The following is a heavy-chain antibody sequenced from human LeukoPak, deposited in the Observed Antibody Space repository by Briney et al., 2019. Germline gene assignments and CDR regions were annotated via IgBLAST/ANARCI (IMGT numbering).Heavy chain of an antibody. J-gene: IGHJ4*02. D-gene: IGHD3-10*01. Sequence: GSLRLSCAASGFTFSSYEMNWVRQAPGKGLEWIGSIYYTGSTYYNPSLKSRVTISVDTSKNQFSLKLRSATATDTAVYYCARLVDYGSGSHWGQGTLVIVSS. CDR2: IYYTGST. V-gene: IGHV4-39*01. CDR3: ARLVDYGSGSH. CDR1: GFTFSSYE.